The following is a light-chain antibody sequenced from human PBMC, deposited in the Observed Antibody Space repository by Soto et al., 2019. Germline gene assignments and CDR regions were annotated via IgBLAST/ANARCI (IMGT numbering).Light chain of an antibody. CDR3: YSFTTRSTLYV. CDR1: SNDIGAYNY. J-gene: IGLJ1*01. V-gene: IGLV2-14*01. Sequence: QSALTQPTSVSGSPGQSITISCTGSSNDIGAYNYVSWYQQHPGKAPRLLIHGVRDRPSGVPSRFSASKSGLTASLTISRLQAEDEADYYCYSFTTRSTLYVFGTGTKVTVL. CDR2: GVR.